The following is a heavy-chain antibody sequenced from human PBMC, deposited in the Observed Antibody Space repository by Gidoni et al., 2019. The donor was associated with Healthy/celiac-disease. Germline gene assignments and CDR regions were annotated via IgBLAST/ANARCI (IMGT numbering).Heavy chain of an antibody. CDR1: GFTFDDYA. Sequence: EVQLVESGGGLVQPGRSLRLSCAASGFTFDDYAMHWVRQAPGKGLEWVSGISWNSGSIGYADSVKGRFTISRDNAKNSLYLQMNSLRAEDTALYYCAKDITPESEQPVMDVWGKGTTVTVSS. CDR3: AKDITPESEQPVMDV. J-gene: IGHJ6*03. V-gene: IGHV3-9*01. CDR2: ISWNSGSI. D-gene: IGHD6-13*01.